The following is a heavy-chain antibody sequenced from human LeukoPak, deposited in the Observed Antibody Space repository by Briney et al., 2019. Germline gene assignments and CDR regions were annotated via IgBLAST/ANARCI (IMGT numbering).Heavy chain of an antibody. Sequence: GGSLRLPCADSGFTFSSYAMSWVRQAPGKGPEWVSAISGSGGSTYYADSVKGRFTISRDNSKNTLYLQMNSLRAEDTAVYYCAKGKRSYDFWSGRYYYYGMDVWGQGTTVTVSS. CDR3: AKGKRSYDFWSGRYYYYGMDV. V-gene: IGHV3-23*01. J-gene: IGHJ6*02. CDR1: GFTFSSYA. D-gene: IGHD3-3*01. CDR2: ISGSGGST.